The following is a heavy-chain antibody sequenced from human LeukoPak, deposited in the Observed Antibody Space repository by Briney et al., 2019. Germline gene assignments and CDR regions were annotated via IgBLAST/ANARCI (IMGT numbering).Heavy chain of an antibody. CDR3: ARERLPFAYYYGMDV. D-gene: IGHD4-11*01. V-gene: IGHV3-30*07. Sequence: GTSLRLSCAASGFTFSRYAMHWVRLAPGKGLEWVAVITYEGAIKNYADSVKGRFTISRDNAKNSLYLQMNSLRAEDTAVYYCARERLPFAYYYGMDVWGQGTTVTVSS. J-gene: IGHJ6*02. CDR2: ITYEGAIK. CDR1: GFTFSRYA.